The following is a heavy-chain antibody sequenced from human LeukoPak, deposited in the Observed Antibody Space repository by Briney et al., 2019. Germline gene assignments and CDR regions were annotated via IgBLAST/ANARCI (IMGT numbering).Heavy chain of an antibody. D-gene: IGHD3-16*02. Sequence: PSETLSLTCTVSGGSISSYYWSWIRQPAGKGLEWIGRIYSSGSTNYNPSLKSRVTMSVDTSKSQFSLRLSSVTAADTAVYYCATTTGRGIMITFGGVIVYWGQGTLVTVSS. CDR2: IYSSGST. CDR3: ATTTGRGIMITFGGVIVY. J-gene: IGHJ4*02. CDR1: GGSISSYY. V-gene: IGHV4-4*07.